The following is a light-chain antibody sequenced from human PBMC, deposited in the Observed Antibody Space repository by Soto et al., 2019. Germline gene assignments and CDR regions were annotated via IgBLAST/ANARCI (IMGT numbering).Light chain of an antibody. V-gene: IGLV1-44*01. CDR2: SLN. CDR1: SSNIGSNT. J-gene: IGLJ3*02. CDR3: AAWDDSLNGWV. Sequence: QSALTQPPSASGTPGQRVTISCSGSSSNIGSNTVNWYQQLPGTAPKLLIYSLNQRPSGVPDRFSGSKSGTSASLAISGLQSEDEADYYCAAWDDSLNGWVFGGGTKLTVL.